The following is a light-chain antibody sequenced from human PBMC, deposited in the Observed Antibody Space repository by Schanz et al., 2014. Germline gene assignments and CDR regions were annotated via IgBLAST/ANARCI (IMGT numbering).Light chain of an antibody. CDR1: SSDVGGYKY. CDR3: CSYAGSYTLV. CDR2: DVS. Sequence: QSALTQPASVSGSPGQSITITCTGTSSDVGGYKYVSWFQQHPGKAPKLLIYDVSNRPSGVPDRFSGSKSGNTASLTISGLQAEDEADYYCCSYAGSYTLVFGGGTKLTVL. J-gene: IGLJ2*01. V-gene: IGLV2-11*01.